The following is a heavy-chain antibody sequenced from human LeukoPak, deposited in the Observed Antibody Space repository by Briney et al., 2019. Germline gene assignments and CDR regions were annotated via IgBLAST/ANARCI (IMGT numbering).Heavy chain of an antibody. J-gene: IGHJ4*02. V-gene: IGHV3-23*01. CDR1: GFTFSSYW. CDR3: AKDLVRYFD. Sequence: PGGSLRLSCAASGFTFSSYWMHWVRQAPGKGLEWVSSISDTGGRTYYADSVKGRFTISRDNSKNTVYLQINSLRAEDTAVYYCAKDLVRYFDWGQGTLVTLST. D-gene: IGHD3-9*01. CDR2: ISDTGGRT.